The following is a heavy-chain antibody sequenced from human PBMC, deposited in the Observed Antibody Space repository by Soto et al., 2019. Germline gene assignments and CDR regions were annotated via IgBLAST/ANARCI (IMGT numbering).Heavy chain of an antibody. D-gene: IGHD2-15*01. J-gene: IGHJ3*02. V-gene: IGHV4-39*01. Sequence: SETLSLTCTVSGGSISSSSYYWGWIRQPPGKGLEWIGSIYYSGSTYYNPSLKSQVTISVDTSKNQFSLKLSSVTAADTAVYYCARLSGPGYCSGGSCYSGAFDIWGQGTMVTVSS. CDR1: GGSISSSSYY. CDR2: IYYSGST. CDR3: ARLSGPGYCSGGSCYSGAFDI.